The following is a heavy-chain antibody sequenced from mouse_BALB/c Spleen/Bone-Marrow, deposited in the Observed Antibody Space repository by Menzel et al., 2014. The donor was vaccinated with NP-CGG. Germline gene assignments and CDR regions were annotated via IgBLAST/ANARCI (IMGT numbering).Heavy chain of an antibody. CDR1: GYSITSGYS. V-gene: IGHV3-1*02. J-gene: IGHJ4*01. Sequence: EVKLMESGPDLVKPSQSLSLTCTVTGYSITSGYSWHWIRQFPGDKLEWVGYIHYSGTTNYNPSLKSRVSITRDTSKNQFFLQLNSVTTEDTATYYCARSLDEGYAMDYWGQGTSVTVSS. CDR3: ARSLDEGYAMDY. CDR2: IHYSGTT. D-gene: IGHD2-10*02.